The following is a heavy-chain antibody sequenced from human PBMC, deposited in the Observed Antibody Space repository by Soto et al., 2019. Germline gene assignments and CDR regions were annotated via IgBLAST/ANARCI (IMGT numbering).Heavy chain of an antibody. CDR1: GDTFSDYY. CDR2: VNPSGGHT. CDR3: VRGGHVVVVTAALDY. V-gene: IGHV1-46*01. Sequence: QVQLMQSGAEVKKPGASVKVSCKASGDTFSDYYIHWVRQAPGQGLEWMGTVNPSGGHTTYSQHFLGRVTMTRDTSTNTLHMELTSLTSEDTAVYYCVRGGHVVVVTAALDYWGQGTLVTVSS. D-gene: IGHD2-21*02. J-gene: IGHJ4*02.